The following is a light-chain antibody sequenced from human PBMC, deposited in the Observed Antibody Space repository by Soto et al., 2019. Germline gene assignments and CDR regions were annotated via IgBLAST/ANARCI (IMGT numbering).Light chain of an antibody. J-gene: IGKJ4*01. CDR3: QQYHRSPVT. CDR1: QNINSW. CDR2: KAS. V-gene: IGKV1-5*03. Sequence: DIPMTQSPSTLSAFVGDRVTITCRASQNINSWLAWYQQKPGKAPNLLIYKASNLESGAPSRFSGSGSGTEFTLTISSLQPDDFATYYCQQYHRSPVTFGGGTKVEIK.